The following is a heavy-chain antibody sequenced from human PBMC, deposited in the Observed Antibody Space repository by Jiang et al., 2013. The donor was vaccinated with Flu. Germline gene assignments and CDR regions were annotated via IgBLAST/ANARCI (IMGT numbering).Heavy chain of an antibody. J-gene: IGHJ5*02. CDR2: STLTVVA. CDR3: ARDVYGDLNYYNWFDP. CDR1: GYTFTGYY. Sequence: CKASGYTFTGYYMHWVRQPLDKGLSGWDGSTLTVVAQTMHRSFRAGVTMTRDTSISTAYMELSRLRSDDTAVYYCARDVYGDLNYYNWFDPWGQGTLVTVSS. V-gene: IGHV1-2*06. D-gene: IGHD4-17*01.